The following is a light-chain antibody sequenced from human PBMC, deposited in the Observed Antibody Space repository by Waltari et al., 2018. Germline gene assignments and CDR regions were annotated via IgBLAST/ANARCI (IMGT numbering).Light chain of an antibody. Sequence: EIVLPRSPGTLSLSVGERAIVPCRASESVSRALAWYQQNPGQAPRLLIYGASTRATGIPDRFSGSGSGTDFSLTISRLEPDDFAVYYCQHYLRLPVTFGQGTTVEIK. CDR2: GAS. V-gene: IGKV3-20*01. J-gene: IGKJ1*01. CDR1: ESVSRA. CDR3: QHYLRLPVT.